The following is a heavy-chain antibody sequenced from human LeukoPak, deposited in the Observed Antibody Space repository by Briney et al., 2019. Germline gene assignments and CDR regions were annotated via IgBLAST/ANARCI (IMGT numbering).Heavy chain of an antibody. D-gene: IGHD5-12*01. CDR2: INPDNGGT. J-gene: IGHJ4*02. V-gene: IGHV1-2*02. CDR1: GYTFTGYY. CDR3: ARDPSNSGYDYLCYVDY. Sequence: ASVKVSSKASGYTFTGYYMHWVRQAPGQGLEWMGWINPDNGGTNYAQKFQGRVTMTRDMSISTAYMELSRLRSDDTAVYYCARDPSNSGYDYLCYVDYGGQGTLVSVSS.